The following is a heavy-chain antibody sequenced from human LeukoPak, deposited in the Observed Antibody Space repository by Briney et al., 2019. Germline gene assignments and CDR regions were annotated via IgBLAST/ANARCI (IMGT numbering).Heavy chain of an antibody. CDR1: GFTFSDYD. CDR2: ISYDGSNK. V-gene: IGHV3-30*03. CDR3: ARRGSGSYYNDY. D-gene: IGHD3-10*01. Sequence: PGGSLRLSCAASGFTFSDYDIHWVRQAPGQGLEWVAVISYDGSNKYYADSVKGRFTISRDNSKNTLYLQMNSLRAEDTAVYYCARRGSGSYYNDYWGQGTLVTVSS. J-gene: IGHJ4*02.